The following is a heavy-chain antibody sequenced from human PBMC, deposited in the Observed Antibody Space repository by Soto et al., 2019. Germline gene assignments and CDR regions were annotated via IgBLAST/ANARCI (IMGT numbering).Heavy chain of an antibody. J-gene: IGHJ5*02. D-gene: IGHD2-8*01. Sequence: QVQLQESGPGLVKVSETLSLTCTVSGGSISSNYWSWIRQPPGKGLELIGYIYYSGSTNYNYSLKSRVHISVLTSKNQFSLKLTSVTAADPAVYSCARIDPPLMLAWFDPWGQGTLVTVSS. CDR1: GGSISSNY. CDR2: IYYSGST. CDR3: ARIDPPLMLAWFDP. V-gene: IGHV4-59*01.